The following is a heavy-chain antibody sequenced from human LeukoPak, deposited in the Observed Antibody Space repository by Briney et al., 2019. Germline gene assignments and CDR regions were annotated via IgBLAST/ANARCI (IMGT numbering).Heavy chain of an antibody. J-gene: IGHJ4*02. Sequence: QPGGSLRLSCAASGFTFSSYAMSWVRQAPGKGLKWVSAISGSGGSTYYADSVKGRFTISRDNSKNTLYLQMNSLRAEDTAVYYCARTRGGITMIVVVISGVDYWGQGTLVTVSS. CDR1: GFTFSSYA. V-gene: IGHV3-23*01. D-gene: IGHD3-22*01. CDR3: ARTRGGITMIVVVISGVDY. CDR2: ISGSGGST.